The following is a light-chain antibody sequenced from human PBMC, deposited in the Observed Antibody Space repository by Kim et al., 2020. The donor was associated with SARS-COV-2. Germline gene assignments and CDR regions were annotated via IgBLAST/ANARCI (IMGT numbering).Light chain of an antibody. Sequence: ASVGDRVTITCRASQSINIYLNWYQQKPGKAPKFLIYAASSLQSGVPSRFSGSGSGPDFTLTINNLQPEDFATYYCQQSYTTPWTFGQGTKVDIK. CDR2: AAS. CDR1: QSINIY. CDR3: QQSYTTPWT. V-gene: IGKV1-39*01. J-gene: IGKJ1*01.